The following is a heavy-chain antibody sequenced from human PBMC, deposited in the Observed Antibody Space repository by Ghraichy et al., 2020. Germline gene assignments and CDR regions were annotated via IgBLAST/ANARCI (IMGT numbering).Heavy chain of an antibody. D-gene: IGHD3-10*01. CDR3: AARFGDFLFVFDY. J-gene: IGHJ4*02. V-gene: IGHV3-23*01. CDR1: GFIFNNYA. CDR2: ISASGGST. Sequence: GGSLRLSCAGSGFIFNNYAMSWARQAPGKGLEWVSGISASGGSTYYADSVKGRFTISRDNSKSTLYLQMNSLRAEDTAAYYCAARFGDFLFVFDYWRQGTLVTVSS.